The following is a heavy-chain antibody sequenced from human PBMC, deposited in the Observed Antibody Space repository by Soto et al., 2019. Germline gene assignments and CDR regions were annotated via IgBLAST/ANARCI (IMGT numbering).Heavy chain of an antibody. V-gene: IGHV2-5*02. CDR1: GFSLSTSGVG. J-gene: IGHJ5*02. CDR3: AHRLDSSSWVGGPFDP. Sequence: QITLKESGPPLVKPTQTLTLTCTFSGFSLSTSGVGVGWIRQPPGKDLEWLALIYWDDDKRYSPSLKSRLTITYDTTKNPVVLKMTNMDPVDTARYYCAHRLDSSSWVGGPFDPWGQGTLVTVSS. CDR2: IYWDDDK. D-gene: IGHD6-13*01.